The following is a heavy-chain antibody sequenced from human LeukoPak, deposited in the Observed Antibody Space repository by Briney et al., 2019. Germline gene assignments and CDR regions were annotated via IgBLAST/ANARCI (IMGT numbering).Heavy chain of an antibody. CDR2: IYHSGST. D-gene: IGHD3-9*01. J-gene: IGHJ5*02. V-gene: IGHV4-38-2*02. CDR1: GYSISSGYY. Sequence: NASETLSLTCTVSGYSISSGYYWGWIRQPPGKGLEWIGSIYHSGSTYYNPSLKSRVTISVDTSKNQFSLKLSSVTAADTAVYYCARGFDILTHYWFDPWGQGTLVTVSS. CDR3: ARGFDILTHYWFDP.